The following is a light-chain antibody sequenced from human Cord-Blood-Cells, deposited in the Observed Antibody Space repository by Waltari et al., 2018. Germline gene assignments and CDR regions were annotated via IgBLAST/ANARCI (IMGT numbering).Light chain of an antibody. CDR3: QQANSCPLT. J-gene: IGKJ4*01. CDR1: QGISSW. V-gene: IGKV1D-12*01. Sequence: EIQMPHPPSPVPPSVLDIVTITCRSSQGISSWLAWYQQKPRKAPKLLIYAASGLQSGVASRFSGSVSRTEFTLTISSLQPEDFATYYCQQANSCPLTYGGGTKVE. CDR2: AAS.